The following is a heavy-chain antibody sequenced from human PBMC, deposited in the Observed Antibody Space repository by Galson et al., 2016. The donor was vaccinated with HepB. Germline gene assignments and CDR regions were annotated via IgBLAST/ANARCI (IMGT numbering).Heavy chain of an antibody. CDR1: GYSIGSGYY. V-gene: IGHV4-38-2*02. CDR2: IYHTGNT. D-gene: IGHD4-17*01. CDR3: ARVDGDYEYFDY. Sequence: LSLTCTVSGYSIGSGYYWGWIRQLPGKGLGWIAIIYHTGNTYYNPSLESRVTISVDTSKNQFSLKLNSVTAADTAMYYCARVDGDYEYFDYWGQGTLITVSS. J-gene: IGHJ4*02.